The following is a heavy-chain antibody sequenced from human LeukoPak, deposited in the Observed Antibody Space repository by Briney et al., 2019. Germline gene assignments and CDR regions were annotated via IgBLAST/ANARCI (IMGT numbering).Heavy chain of an antibody. Sequence: GASVKVSCKASGYTFTTYYFHWVRQAPGQGLGWMGIINPSGGSTSYAQKFQDRVTMTRDTSTSTLYMELTSLRSEDTAVYYCARDVSGGNCLFDYWGQGTLVTVSS. J-gene: IGHJ4*02. CDR1: GYTFTTYY. CDR2: INPSGGST. D-gene: IGHD2-15*01. CDR3: ARDVSGGNCLFDY. V-gene: IGHV1-46*01.